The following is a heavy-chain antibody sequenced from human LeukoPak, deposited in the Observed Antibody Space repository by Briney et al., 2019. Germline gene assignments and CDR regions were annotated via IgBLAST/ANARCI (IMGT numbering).Heavy chain of an antibody. CDR3: VKVMLGGGWYDY. CDR2: ISPDGTNT. CDR1: GFTFKNHA. J-gene: IGHJ4*02. V-gene: IGHV3-64D*09. Sequence: PGGSLRLSCSASGFTFKNHAMHWVRQAPGKGLEYVSAISPDGTNTFYADSVKGRFTISRDNSKNTVYLQMSSLRADDTAVYYCVKVMLGGGWYDYWGQGTLVTVSS. D-gene: IGHD6-19*01.